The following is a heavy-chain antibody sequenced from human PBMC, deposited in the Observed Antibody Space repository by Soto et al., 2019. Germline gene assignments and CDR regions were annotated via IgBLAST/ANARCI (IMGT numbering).Heavy chain of an antibody. V-gene: IGHV4-4*02. CDR1: GGSISSSNW. J-gene: IGHJ4*02. D-gene: IGHD5-12*01. Sequence: SEMMSLTCAVSGGSISSSNWWSWVSQPPGKGLEWIGEIYHSGSTNYNPSLKSRVTISVDKSKNQFSLKLSSVTAADTAVYYCASYSGYESNYWGQGTLVTVSS. CDR2: IYHSGST. CDR3: ASYSGYESNY.